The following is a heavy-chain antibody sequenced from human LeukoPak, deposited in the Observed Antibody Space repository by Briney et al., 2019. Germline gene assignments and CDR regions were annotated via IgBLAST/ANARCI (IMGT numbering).Heavy chain of an antibody. Sequence: PGGSLRLSCGASGFTVSSNYMSWVRQAPGKGLEWVSAISGSGGSTYYADSVKGRFTISRDNSRDTLYLQMNSLRAEDTAVYYCAKGYYDYVWGSYYFDYWGQGTLVTVSS. D-gene: IGHD3-16*01. CDR2: ISGSGGST. V-gene: IGHV3-23*01. J-gene: IGHJ4*02. CDR3: AKGYYDYVWGSYYFDY. CDR1: GFTVSSNY.